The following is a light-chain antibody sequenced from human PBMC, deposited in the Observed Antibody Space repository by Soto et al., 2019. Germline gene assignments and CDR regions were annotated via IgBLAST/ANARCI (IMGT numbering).Light chain of an antibody. Sequence: QAVVTQPPSVSGAPGQRVTISCTGSSSNIGAGYEVHWYQQLPGTAPKLLIYGNNNRPSGVPDRFSGSKSGTSASLAITGLQAEDEADYYCQSYDSSLSGLYVFGTGTKLTVL. V-gene: IGLV1-40*01. J-gene: IGLJ1*01. CDR2: GNN. CDR1: SSNIGAGYE. CDR3: QSYDSSLSGLYV.